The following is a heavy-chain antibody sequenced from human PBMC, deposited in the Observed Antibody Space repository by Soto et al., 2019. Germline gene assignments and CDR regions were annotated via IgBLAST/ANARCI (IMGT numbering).Heavy chain of an antibody. D-gene: IGHD3-3*01. CDR3: ALWLGHIHRAEFWSGPLDR. Sequence: QVHLVQSGAEVKKPGASVKISCKASAYTFTTYCIHWVRQAPGQGLEWMGIIKPSDGSTSYAQRFRGRVTMTSDTSTSTAYMQLTGLRSEDTAVYYCALWLGHIHRAEFWSGPLDRWGQGTPVTVSS. CDR1: AYTFTTYC. V-gene: IGHV1-46*01. CDR2: IKPSDGST. J-gene: IGHJ5*02.